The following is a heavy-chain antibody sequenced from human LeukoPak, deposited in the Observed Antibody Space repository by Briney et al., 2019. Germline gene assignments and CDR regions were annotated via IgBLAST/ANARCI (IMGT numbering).Heavy chain of an antibody. CDR3: AKDALEYNWNVVRYYYYYMDV. CDR2: ISWDGGST. J-gene: IGHJ6*03. Sequence: PGGSLRLSCAASGFTFDDYAMHWVRQAPGKGLEWVSLISWDGGSTYYADSVKGRFTISRDNSKNSLYLQMNSLRAEDTALYYCAKDALEYNWNVVRYYYYYMDVWGKGTTVTVSS. D-gene: IGHD1-1*01. CDR1: GFTFDDYA. V-gene: IGHV3-43D*03.